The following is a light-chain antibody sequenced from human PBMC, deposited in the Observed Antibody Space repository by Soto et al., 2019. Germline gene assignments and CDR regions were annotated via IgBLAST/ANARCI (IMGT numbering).Light chain of an antibody. Sequence: IVLTPSADTVSLSPGESATLYFRASQSLGRYLAWYQQKPGQTPRLLIYDASHRATGIPVRFSGSGSDSDFTLTISSLEPEDFAVYYCQQRSYPIPFGQGTRL. CDR3: QQRSYPIP. J-gene: IGKJ5*01. V-gene: IGKV3-11*01. CDR2: DAS. CDR1: QSLGRY.